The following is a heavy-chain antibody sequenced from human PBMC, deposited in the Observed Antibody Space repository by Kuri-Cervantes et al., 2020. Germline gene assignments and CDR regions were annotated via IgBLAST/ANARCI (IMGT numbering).Heavy chain of an antibody. CDR3: AREPDGVGVAGFLYH. CDR2: INSDGSST. D-gene: IGHD6-19*01. CDR1: GFTFSSYW. V-gene: IGHV3-74*01. Sequence: GGSLRLSSAASGFTFSSYWMHWVRQAQGKGLVWVSRINSDGSSTSYADSVKGRFTISRDNAKNSLYLQMNSLGAEDTAVYYCAREPDGVGVAGFLYHWGLGTLVTVSS. J-gene: IGHJ5*02.